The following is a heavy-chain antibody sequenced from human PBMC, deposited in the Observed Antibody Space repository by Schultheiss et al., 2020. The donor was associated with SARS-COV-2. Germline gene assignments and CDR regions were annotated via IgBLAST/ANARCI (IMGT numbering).Heavy chain of an antibody. D-gene: IGHD2-21*02. CDR1: GGSVTSYY. V-gene: IGHV4-59*02. CDR2: IYHSGST. CDR3: ARDHCVGYCYLGVFDY. Sequence: SETLSLTCSVSGGSVTSYYWTWMRKPPGKELEWIGEIYHSGSTNYNPSLKSRVTISVDTSKNQFSLKLSSVTAADTAVYYCARDHCVGYCYLGVFDYWGQGALVTVSS. J-gene: IGHJ4*02.